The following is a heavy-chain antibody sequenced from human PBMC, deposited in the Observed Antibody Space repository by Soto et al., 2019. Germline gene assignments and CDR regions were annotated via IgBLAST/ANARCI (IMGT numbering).Heavy chain of an antibody. CDR2: FNHSGDT. CDR3: ARHHVRGRTIAGAAEF. Sequence: QVQLQQRGAGLLKPSETLSLTCAVYGRSLSGYYWSWIRQPPGKALEWIGEFNHSGDTNYNPSLKSRVSISADTSKNQVFLNLSSVTAADTAMYYCARHHVRGRTIAGAAEFWGQGTLVTVSS. V-gene: IGHV4-34*01. CDR1: GRSLSGYY. D-gene: IGHD1-26*01. J-gene: IGHJ4*02.